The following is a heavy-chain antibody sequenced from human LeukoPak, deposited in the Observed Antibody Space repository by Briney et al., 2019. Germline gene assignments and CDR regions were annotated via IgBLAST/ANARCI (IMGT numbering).Heavy chain of an antibody. Sequence: SETLSLTCTVSGGSISSYYWSWIRQPPGKGLGWIGYIYYSGSTNYNPSLKSRVTISVDTSKNQFSLKLSSVTAADTAVYYCARVAYYDSSGYYYDRGGAFDIWGQRTMVTVSS. CDR2: IYYSGST. D-gene: IGHD3-22*01. CDR3: ARVAYYDSSGYYYDRGGAFDI. CDR1: GGSISSYY. J-gene: IGHJ3*02. V-gene: IGHV4-59*01.